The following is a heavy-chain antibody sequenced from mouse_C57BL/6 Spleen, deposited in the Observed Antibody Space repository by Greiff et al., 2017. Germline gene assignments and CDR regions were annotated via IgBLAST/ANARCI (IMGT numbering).Heavy chain of an antibody. Sequence: QVHVKQPGAELVKPGASVKLSCKASGYTFTSYWMQWVKQRPGQGLEWIGEIDPSDSYTNYNQKFKGKATLTVDTSSSTAYMQLSSLTSEDSAVYYCASCSNHWYFEVWGTGTTVTVSS. V-gene: IGHV1-50*01. CDR1: GYTFTSYW. J-gene: IGHJ1*03. D-gene: IGHD2-5*01. CDR2: IDPSDSYT. CDR3: ASCSNHWYFEV.